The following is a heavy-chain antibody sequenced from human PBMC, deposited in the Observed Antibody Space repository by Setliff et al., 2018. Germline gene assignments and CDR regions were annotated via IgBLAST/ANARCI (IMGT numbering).Heavy chain of an antibody. CDR3: ARDVFPYHYEGAFDI. CDR1: GYTFTSHY. CDR2: INPSSGRT. D-gene: IGHD3-22*01. J-gene: IGHJ3*02. Sequence: GASVKVSCKASGYTFTSHYMHWVRQAPGLGLEWMGTINPSSGRTSYAQKFQGRVTMTRDTSTSTVYMDMSCLRSEDTAVYYCARDVFPYHYEGAFDIWGQGTMVTVSS. V-gene: IGHV1-46*01.